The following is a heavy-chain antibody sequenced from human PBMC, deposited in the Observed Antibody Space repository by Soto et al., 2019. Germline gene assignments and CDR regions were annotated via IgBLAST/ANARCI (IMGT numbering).Heavy chain of an antibody. J-gene: IGHJ3*02. Sequence: SETLSLTCTVSGDCISSSGYYWGWIRQPPGKGLEWIGSIYYSGSTYYNPSLKSRVTISVDTSKNQFSLKLSSVTAADTAVYYCARNGGKWELLIPKAFDIWGQGTMVTVSS. V-gene: IGHV4-39*01. CDR3: ARNGGKWELLIPKAFDI. CDR1: GDCISSSGYY. CDR2: IYYSGST. D-gene: IGHD1-26*01.